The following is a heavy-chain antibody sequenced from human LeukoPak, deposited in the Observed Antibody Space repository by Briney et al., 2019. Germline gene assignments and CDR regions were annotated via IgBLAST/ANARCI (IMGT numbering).Heavy chain of an antibody. D-gene: IGHD2-8*01. CDR1: GYSFTSYW. CDR2: IYPGDSDT. J-gene: IGHJ6*02. CDR3: ARQGADGPRGYYGMDV. Sequence: GESLKISCRASGYSFTSYWIGWVRQMPGKGLEWMGIIYPGDSDTRYSPSFQGQVTISADKSISTAYLQWSSLKASDTAMYYCARQGADGPRGYYGMDVWGQGTTVTVSS. V-gene: IGHV5-51*01.